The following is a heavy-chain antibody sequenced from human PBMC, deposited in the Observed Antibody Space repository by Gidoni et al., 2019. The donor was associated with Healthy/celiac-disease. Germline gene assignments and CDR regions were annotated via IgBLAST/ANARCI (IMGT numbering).Heavy chain of an antibody. CDR2: ISYDGSNK. Sequence: QVQLVESGGGVVQPGRSLRLSCSASGFTFSSYGMHWVRQAPGKGLEWVAGISYDGSNKYYADSVKGRFTISRDNSKNTLYLQMNSLRAEDTAVYYCAKVGISYGDYDYWGQGTLVTVSS. V-gene: IGHV3-30*18. CDR3: AKVGISYGDYDY. CDR1: GFTFSSYG. J-gene: IGHJ4*02. D-gene: IGHD4-17*01.